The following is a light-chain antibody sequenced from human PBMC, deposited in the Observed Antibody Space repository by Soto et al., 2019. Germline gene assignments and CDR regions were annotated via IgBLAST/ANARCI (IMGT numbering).Light chain of an antibody. CDR3: QQGFSRPRT. J-gene: IGKJ1*01. CDR1: QSISHY. Sequence: DIQMTQSPSSLSAAAGDRVTITCRASQSISHYLNWYQQKPGKAPKLLLYGASTLQSGVPSRFSGSGSGTDFTLAIDILQPEDFATYFCQQGFSRPRTFGLGTTVEVK. V-gene: IGKV1-39*01. CDR2: GAS.